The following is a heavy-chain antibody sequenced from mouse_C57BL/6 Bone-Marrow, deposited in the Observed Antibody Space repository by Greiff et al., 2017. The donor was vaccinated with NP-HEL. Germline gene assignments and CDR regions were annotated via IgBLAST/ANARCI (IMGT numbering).Heavy chain of an antibody. J-gene: IGHJ3*01. CDR1: GYTFTTYW. CDR2: IDPSASYT. CDR3: ARKAYYGRSYEFAY. D-gene: IGHD1-1*01. Sequence: QVQLQQPGAELVKPGASVKLSCKASGYTFTTYWMQWVKQRPGQGLEWIGEIDPSASYTNYNQKFKGKATLTVDTSSSPANMQLSSLTSEDSAVYYCARKAYYGRSYEFAYWGQGTLVTVSA. V-gene: IGHV1-50*01.